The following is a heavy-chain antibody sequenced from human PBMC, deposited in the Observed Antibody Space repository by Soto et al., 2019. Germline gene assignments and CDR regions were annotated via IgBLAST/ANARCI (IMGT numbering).Heavy chain of an antibody. J-gene: IGHJ4*02. CDR3: ARGPRESVEWLLFDY. CDR2: MNPNDGNT. D-gene: IGHD3-3*01. Sequence: ASVKVSCKASGYTFSNYEINWVRQASGQGLEWMGRMNPNDGNTGYAQNFQGRVSMTRNTSINTAYMELSSLRSDDTAVYYCARGPRESVEWLLFDYWGQGALVTVSS. CDR1: GYTFSNYE. V-gene: IGHV1-8*01.